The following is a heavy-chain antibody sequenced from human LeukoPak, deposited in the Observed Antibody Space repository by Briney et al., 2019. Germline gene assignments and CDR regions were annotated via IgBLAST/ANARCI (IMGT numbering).Heavy chain of an antibody. CDR2: IGTAGDT. V-gene: IGHV3-13*01. CDR3: ARAYYDFWSGYYSD. CDR1: GFTFSSYD. Sequence: GGSLRLSCAASGFTFSSYDMHWVRQATGKGLEWVSAIGTAGDTYYPGSVKGRFTISGENAKNSLYLQMNSLRAGDTAVYYCARAYYDFWSGYYSDWGQGTLVTVSS. D-gene: IGHD3-3*01. J-gene: IGHJ4*02.